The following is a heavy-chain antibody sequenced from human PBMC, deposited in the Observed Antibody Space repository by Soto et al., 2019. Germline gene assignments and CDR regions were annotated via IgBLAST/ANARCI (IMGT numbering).Heavy chain of an antibody. Sequence: EVQLLESGGGLVQPGGSLRLSCAASGFTFTNFAMSWVRQAPGKGLEWVSYIGGRDGTILYADSVKGRFAISRDNSKNTLYQQANSLRAEDTAVYYCTRGPSCDTASCFLPNYYFAMDVWGRGTTVTVSS. CDR2: IGGRDGTI. J-gene: IGHJ6*02. CDR1: GFTFTNFA. V-gene: IGHV3-23*01. D-gene: IGHD2-2*01. CDR3: TRGPSCDTASCFLPNYYFAMDV.